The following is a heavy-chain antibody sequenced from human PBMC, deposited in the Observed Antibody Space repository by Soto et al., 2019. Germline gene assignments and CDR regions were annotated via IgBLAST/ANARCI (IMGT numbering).Heavy chain of an antibody. Sequence: LSLTCAVYGGSFSGYYWSWIRQPPGKGLEWIGEINHSGSTNYNPSLKSRVTISVDTSKNQFSLKLSSVTAADTAVYYCARGASSSGFWHYYGMDVWGQGTKVTVYS. CDR1: GGSFSGYY. CDR3: ARGASSSGFWHYYGMDV. CDR2: INHSGST. V-gene: IGHV4-34*01. J-gene: IGHJ6*02. D-gene: IGHD6-6*01.